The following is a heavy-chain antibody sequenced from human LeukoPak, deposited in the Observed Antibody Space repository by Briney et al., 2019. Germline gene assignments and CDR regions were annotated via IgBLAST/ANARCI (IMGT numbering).Heavy chain of an antibody. CDR2: INPNSGGT. Sequence: ASVKVSCKASGDTFTGYYMHWVRQAPGQGLEWMGWINPNSGGTNYAQKFQGRVTMTRDTSISTAYMELSRLRSDDTAVYYCARGGVTVTTTYYYYYYGMDVWGQGTTVTVSS. CDR3: ARGGVTVTTTYYYYYYGMDV. CDR1: GDTFTGYY. V-gene: IGHV1-2*02. D-gene: IGHD4-17*01. J-gene: IGHJ6*02.